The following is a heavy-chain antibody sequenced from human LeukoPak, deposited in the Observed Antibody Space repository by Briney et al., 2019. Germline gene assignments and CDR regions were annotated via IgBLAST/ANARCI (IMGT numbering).Heavy chain of an antibody. CDR1: GFTFSIYG. CDR2: IWYDGSNE. V-gene: IGHV3-33*06. CDR3: AKDSGSYSNYETN. J-gene: IGHJ4*02. D-gene: IGHD4-11*01. Sequence: GGSLRLSCAASGFTFSIYGMHWVRQAPGKRLEWVAVIWYDGSNEYYADSVTGRFTISRDNSKNTLYLQMNSLRAEDTAVYYCAKDSGSYSNYETNWGQGALVTVSS.